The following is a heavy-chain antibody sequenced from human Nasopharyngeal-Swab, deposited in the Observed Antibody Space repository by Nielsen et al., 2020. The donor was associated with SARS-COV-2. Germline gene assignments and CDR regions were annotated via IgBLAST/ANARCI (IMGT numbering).Heavy chain of an antibody. CDR1: GFTFSSYT. CDR3: AKGGSSGSAFDI. D-gene: IGHD3-22*01. CDR2: ISYDASDK. Sequence: GGSLRLSCAASGFTFSSYTIHWVRQAPGKGLEWVAVISYDASDKYYADSVKGRFTLSRDNSKNTVYLQMNSLRAEDTALYYCAKGGSSGSAFDIWGQGTMVTVSS. V-gene: IGHV3-30*04. J-gene: IGHJ3*02.